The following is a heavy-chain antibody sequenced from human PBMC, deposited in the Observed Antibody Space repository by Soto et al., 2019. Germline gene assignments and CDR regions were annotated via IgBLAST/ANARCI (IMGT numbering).Heavy chain of an antibody. D-gene: IGHD3-16*01. CDR1: GFSFSSYT. CDR2: ISSSSSTI. V-gene: IGHV3-48*02. CDR3: ARGLWGVTYAFDI. Sequence: ESGGGLVQPGGSLRLSCAASGFSFSSYTMDWVRQAPGKGLEWISYISSSSSTIYYADSVKGRFTISRDNAKNSLYLQMNSLGDEDTSVYYCARGLWGVTYAFDIWGQGTMVTVSS. J-gene: IGHJ3*02.